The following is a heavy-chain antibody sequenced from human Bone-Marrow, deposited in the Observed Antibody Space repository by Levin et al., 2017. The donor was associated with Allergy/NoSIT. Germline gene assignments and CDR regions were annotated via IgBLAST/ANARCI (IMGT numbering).Heavy chain of an antibody. D-gene: IGHD4-23*01. CDR1: GFTFSNYY. J-gene: IGHJ2*01. Sequence: GGSLRLSCAASGFTFSNYYMHWVRQAPGKGLVWVSRIKIDGSTTNYADSVQGRFTISRDNAKNTVYLQMNSLRADDTAVYYCRRGGGSVAIHDWYFDLWGRGTLVTVSS. V-gene: IGHV3-74*01. CDR2: IKIDGSTT. CDR3: RRGGGSVAIHDWYFDL.